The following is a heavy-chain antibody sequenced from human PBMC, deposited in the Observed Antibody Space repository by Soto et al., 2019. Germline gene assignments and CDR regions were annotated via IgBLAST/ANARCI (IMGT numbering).Heavy chain of an antibody. CDR3: ARDKIPGILDY. V-gene: IGHV3-20*04. J-gene: IGHJ4*02. CDR2: MHRNGATT. Sequence: PGGSLRLSCAASGFTFSSYSMNWVRQAPGKGLGWVSGMHRNGATTGYADSVKGRFTMSRDDAKNSLYLQMNSLRAEDTAFYYCARDKIPGILDYWGQGTLVTVSS. D-gene: IGHD1-20*01. CDR1: GFTFSSYS.